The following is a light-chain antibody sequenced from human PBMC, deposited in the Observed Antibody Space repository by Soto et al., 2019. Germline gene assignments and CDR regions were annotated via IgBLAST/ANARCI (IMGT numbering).Light chain of an antibody. CDR1: GNDVGAYNY. CDR2: EVY. V-gene: IGLV2-14*01. CDR3: TSFTTSSIWV. Sequence: QSALTQPRSVSGSPGQSVTISCTGTGNDVGAYNYVSWYQQHPGKAPKLILCEVYNRPSGVSNRFSGAKSGNTASLTISGLRAEDEADYYCTSFTTSSIWVFGGGTK. J-gene: IGLJ3*02.